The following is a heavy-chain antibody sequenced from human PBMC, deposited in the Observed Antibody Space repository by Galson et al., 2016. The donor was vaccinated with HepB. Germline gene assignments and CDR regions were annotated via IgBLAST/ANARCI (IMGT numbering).Heavy chain of an antibody. CDR3: ATSWYYDSWSGHSHEGWFDP. CDR2: ISHSGSA. CDR1: AVSIRNSGRY. D-gene: IGHD3-3*01. V-gene: IGHV4-31*03. Sequence: TLSLTCSVSAVSIRNSGRYWTWVRQHPGQGLEWIGYISHSGSAYYNLSLRSRLTISVDTSKNQFSLKLTPVTAADTAMYYCATSWYYDSWSGHSHEGWFDPWGQGILVTVSS. J-gene: IGHJ5*02.